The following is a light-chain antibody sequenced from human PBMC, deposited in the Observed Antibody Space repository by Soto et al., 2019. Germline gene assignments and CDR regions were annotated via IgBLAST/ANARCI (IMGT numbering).Light chain of an antibody. CDR3: QQCNNYPHF. Sequence: AIQLTQSPSSLSASVGARVTITCRASQGISSALAWYQQKPGKAPKLLIYDASSLESGVPSRFRGSGSGKYFTRTISSLQPKDFATYYDQQCNNYPHFFGGGTKVEIK. V-gene: IGKV1D-13*01. CDR2: DAS. J-gene: IGKJ4*01. CDR1: QGISSA.